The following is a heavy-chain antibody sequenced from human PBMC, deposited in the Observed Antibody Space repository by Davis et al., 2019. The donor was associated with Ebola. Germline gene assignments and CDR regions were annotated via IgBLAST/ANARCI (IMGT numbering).Heavy chain of an antibody. V-gene: IGHV3-7*01. Sequence: GESLKISCAASGFTFSSYWMSWVRQAPGKGLEWVANIKQDGSEKYYVDSVKGRFTISRDNAKNSLYLQMNSLRAEDTAVYYCAKDLRGEGMDVWGQGTTVTVSS. J-gene: IGHJ6*02. CDR2: IKQDGSEK. CDR3: AKDLRGEGMDV. CDR1: GFTFSSYW. D-gene: IGHD3-16*01.